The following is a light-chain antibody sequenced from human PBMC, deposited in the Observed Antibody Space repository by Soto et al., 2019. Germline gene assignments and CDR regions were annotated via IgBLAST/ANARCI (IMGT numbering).Light chain of an antibody. Sequence: EIVLTQSPGTLSLSPGERATLSCRASQRVSSSYLAWYQQKPGQAPRVLIYGASSRATGIPDRFSGSGSGTEFTLTISRLEPEDFAVYFCQQYGNSPPNTFGQGTKVDIK. J-gene: IGKJ2*01. CDR1: QRVSSSY. CDR2: GAS. CDR3: QQYGNSPPNT. V-gene: IGKV3-20*01.